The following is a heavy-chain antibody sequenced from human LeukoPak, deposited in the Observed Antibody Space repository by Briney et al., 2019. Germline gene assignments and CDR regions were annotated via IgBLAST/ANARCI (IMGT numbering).Heavy chain of an antibody. J-gene: IGHJ6*02. CDR1: GGSMSSYY. CDR3: ARSGTDDAPLMGFENYYYGMDV. Sequence: PSETLFLTCTVSGGSMSSYYWSWIRQPPGKGLEWIGYIYTSGSTNFNPSLKSRVTISVDASKNQFSLKLSSVTAADTAVYYCARSGTDDAPLMGFENYYYGMDVRGQGTTVTVSS. CDR2: IYTSGST. V-gene: IGHV4-4*09. D-gene: IGHD2-8*01.